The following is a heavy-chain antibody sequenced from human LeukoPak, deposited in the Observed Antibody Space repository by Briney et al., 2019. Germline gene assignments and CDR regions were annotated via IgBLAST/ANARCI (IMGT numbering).Heavy chain of an antibody. V-gene: IGHV4-59*01. CDR2: IYYSGST. J-gene: IGHJ5*02. Sequence: SETLSLTCTVSGGSISSYYWSWIRQPPGKGLEWIWYIYYSGSTNYNPSLKSRVTISVDTSKNQFSLKLSSVTAADTAVYYCAGELSFGLDPWGQGTLVTVSS. D-gene: IGHD1-26*01. CDR1: GGSISSYY. CDR3: AGELSFGLDP.